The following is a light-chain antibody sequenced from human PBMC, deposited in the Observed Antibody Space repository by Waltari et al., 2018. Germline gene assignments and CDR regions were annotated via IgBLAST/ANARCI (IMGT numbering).Light chain of an antibody. Sequence: SALTQPASMSGSPGQSITISCTGTRSDIGLYDYVSWYHQHPGKAPKHIISDVSQRPSGVTARFSGSKSGYTASLTISGLQTEDEADYYCSAYTATDTYVFGSGTTVTVL. CDR3: SAYTATDTYV. V-gene: IGLV2-14*03. CDR1: RSDIGLYDY. CDR2: DVS. J-gene: IGLJ1*01.